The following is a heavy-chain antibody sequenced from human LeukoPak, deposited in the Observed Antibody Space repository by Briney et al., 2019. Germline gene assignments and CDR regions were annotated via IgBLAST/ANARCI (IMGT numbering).Heavy chain of an antibody. J-gene: IGHJ6*03. V-gene: IGHV3-21*01. CDR3: ARGGKVYGRRYYYYYYIDV. CDR1: GFTFSSYS. Sequence: GGSLRLSCAASGFTFSSYSMNWVRQAPGKGLEWVSSISSSSYIYYADSVKGRFTISRDNAKNSLYLQMNSLRAEDTAVYYCARGGKVYGRRYYYYYYIDVRGKGTTVTVSS. CDR2: ISSSSYI. D-gene: IGHD4-23*01.